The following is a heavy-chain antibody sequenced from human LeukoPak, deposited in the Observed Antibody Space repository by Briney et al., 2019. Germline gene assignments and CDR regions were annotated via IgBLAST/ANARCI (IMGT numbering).Heavy chain of an antibody. J-gene: IGHJ3*02. Sequence: SETLSLTCTVSGDSISGYYWTWIRQPPGKGLEWIGYIFYTGSTSYNPSLKSRVTISVDTSKNQFSLKLTSVTTADTAVYYCAGEDYFDSSGYASWRFDIWGQGTMVTVSS. D-gene: IGHD3-22*01. CDR3: AGEDYFDSSGYASWRFDI. CDR2: IFYTGST. CDR1: GDSISGYY. V-gene: IGHV4-59*01.